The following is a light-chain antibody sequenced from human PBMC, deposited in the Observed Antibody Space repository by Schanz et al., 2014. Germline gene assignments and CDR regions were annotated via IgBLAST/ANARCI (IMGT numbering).Light chain of an antibody. CDR3: HQYGSIQWT. CDR2: GAS. V-gene: IGKV3-20*01. Sequence: EIVLTQSPGTLSLSPGERATLSCRASQSVSSNYLAWYQQKPGQAPRLLIYGASSRATGIPDRFSGSGSGTDFTLTISRLEPEDSAVDYCHQYGSIQWTFGQGTKVEIK. J-gene: IGKJ1*01. CDR1: QSVSSNY.